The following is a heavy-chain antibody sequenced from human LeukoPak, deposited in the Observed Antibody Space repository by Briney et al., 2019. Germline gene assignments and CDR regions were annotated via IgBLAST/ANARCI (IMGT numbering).Heavy chain of an antibody. CDR3: AKLGVRARRDNVLRFLEWLDYFDY. Sequence: GGSLRLSCAASGFTFSSYGTHWVRQAPGKGLEWVAFIRYDGSNKYYADSVKGRFTISRDNSKNTLYLQMNSLRAEDTAVYYCAKLGVRARRDNVLRFLEWLDYFDYWGQGTLVTVSS. D-gene: IGHD3-3*01. CDR1: GFTFSSYG. V-gene: IGHV3-30*02. CDR2: IRYDGSNK. J-gene: IGHJ4*02.